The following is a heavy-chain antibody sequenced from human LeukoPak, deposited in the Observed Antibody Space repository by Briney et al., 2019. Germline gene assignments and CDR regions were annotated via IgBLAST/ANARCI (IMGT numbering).Heavy chain of an antibody. CDR3: ARLGYCSSTSCYGGAFDI. D-gene: IGHD2-2*01. V-gene: IGHV3-21*04. J-gene: IGHJ3*02. Sequence: GGSLRLSCAASGFTFSDYTMNWVRLAPGKGLEWVSSISGSSNYIYYADSVKGRFTISRDNSKNTLYLQMNSLRAEDTAVYYCARLGYCSSTSCYGGAFDIWGQGTMVTVSS. CDR1: GFTFSDYT. CDR2: ISGSSNYI.